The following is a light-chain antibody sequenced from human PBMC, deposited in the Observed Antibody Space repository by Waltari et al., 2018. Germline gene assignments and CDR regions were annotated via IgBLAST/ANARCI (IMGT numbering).Light chain of an antibody. CDR2: AAS. J-gene: IGKJ2*01. CDR1: QGISSY. Sequence: IQLTQSPSSLSASVGDRVTITCRRSQGISSYLAWYQQKPGKAPKVRIYAASTLQSGVPSRVGGSGSGTDFTLTISSLQPEDFATYDCQQLNSYPYTFGQGTKLEIK. CDR3: QQLNSYPYT. V-gene: IGKV1-9*01.